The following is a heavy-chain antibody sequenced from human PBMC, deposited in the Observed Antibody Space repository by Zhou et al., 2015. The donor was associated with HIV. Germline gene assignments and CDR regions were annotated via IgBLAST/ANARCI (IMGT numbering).Heavy chain of an antibody. CDR1: GGTFSSYT. V-gene: IGHV1-69*02. Sequence: QVQLVQSGAEVKKPGSSVKVSCKASGGTFSSYTISWVRQAPGQGLEWMGRIIPILGIANYAQKFQGRVTITADKSTSTAYMELSSLRSEDTAVYYCASVRPGMTTVTTADYWGQGTLVTVSS. CDR2: IIPILGIA. J-gene: IGHJ4*02. CDR3: ASVRPGMTTVTTADY. D-gene: IGHD4-11*01.